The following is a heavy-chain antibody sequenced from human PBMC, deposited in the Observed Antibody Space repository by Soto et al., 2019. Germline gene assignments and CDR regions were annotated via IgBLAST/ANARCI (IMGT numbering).Heavy chain of an antibody. CDR1: GFTFSSYE. Sequence: GGSLRLSCAASGFTFSSYEMNWVRQAPGKGLEWVSYISSSGSTIYYADSVKGRFTISRDNAKNSLYLQMNSLRAEDTAVYYCARDWDCSGGSCYYYYGMDVWGQGTTVTVS. D-gene: IGHD2-15*01. J-gene: IGHJ6*02. V-gene: IGHV3-48*03. CDR3: ARDWDCSGGSCYYYYGMDV. CDR2: ISSSGSTI.